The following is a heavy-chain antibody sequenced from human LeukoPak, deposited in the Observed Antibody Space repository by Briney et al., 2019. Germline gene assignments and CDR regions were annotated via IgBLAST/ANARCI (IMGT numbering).Heavy chain of an antibody. V-gene: IGHV4-39*01. Sequence: SETLSLTCTVSGGSISSSSYYWGWIRQSPGKGLEWIGRIYYSGTTDYNPSLKSRVTISVDTSKNQSSLELSSVTAADTAVYYCARRQGGYSSSWYDYWGQGALVTVSS. CDR3: ARRQGGYSSSWYDY. CDR1: GGSISSSSYY. J-gene: IGHJ4*02. D-gene: IGHD6-13*01. CDR2: IYYSGTT.